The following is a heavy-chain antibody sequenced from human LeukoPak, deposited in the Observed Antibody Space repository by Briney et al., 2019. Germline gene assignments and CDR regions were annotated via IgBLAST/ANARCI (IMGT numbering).Heavy chain of an antibody. Sequence: SQTLSLTCTVSGGSISSDRYSWSRIRQPAGKGLEWIGRIYTSGSTKYNPSLKSRVTISLDTSKNQFSLNLYSVTAADTAVYYCARVSRYSYGLLYFDYWGQGTLVTVSS. CDR3: ARVSRYSYGLLYFDY. D-gene: IGHD5-18*01. CDR1: GGSISSDRYS. J-gene: IGHJ4*02. V-gene: IGHV4-61*02. CDR2: IYTSGST.